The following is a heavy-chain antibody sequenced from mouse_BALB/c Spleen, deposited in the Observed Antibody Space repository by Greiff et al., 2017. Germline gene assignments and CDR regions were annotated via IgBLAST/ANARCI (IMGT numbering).Heavy chain of an antibody. CDR3: ARSYGNAWFAY. CDR2: ILPGSGST. Sequence: VKLMESGAELMKPGASVKISCKATGYTFSSYWIEWVKQRPGHGLEWIGEILPGSGSTNYNEKFKGKATFTADTSSNTAYMQLSSLTSEDSAVYYCARSYGNAWFAYWGQGTLVTVSA. CDR1: GYTFSSYW. D-gene: IGHD2-1*01. J-gene: IGHJ3*01. V-gene: IGHV1-9*01.